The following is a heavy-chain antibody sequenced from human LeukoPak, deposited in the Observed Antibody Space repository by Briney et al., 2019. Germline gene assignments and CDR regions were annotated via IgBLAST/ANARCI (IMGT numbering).Heavy chain of an antibody. D-gene: IGHD6-13*01. CDR2: IQQDGSEK. CDR1: GFTFSSYS. CDR3: ARPGYSSSWRYYFDY. Sequence: PGGSLRLSCAASGFTFSSYSMNWVRQAPGKGLEWVANIQQDGSEKYYVDSVKGRFTISRDNAKNSLYLQMSSLRAEDTAVYYCARPGYSSSWRYYFDYWGQGTLVTVSS. V-gene: IGHV3-7*03. J-gene: IGHJ4*02.